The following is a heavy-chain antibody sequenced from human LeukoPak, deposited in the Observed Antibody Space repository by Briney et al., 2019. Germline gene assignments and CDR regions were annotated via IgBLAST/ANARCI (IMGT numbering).Heavy chain of an antibody. CDR2: IDPAGNT. CDR3: VREPAYTGTWWYPDL. V-gene: IGHV3-13*01. D-gene: IGHD3-16*01. CDR1: GFTFSNYD. Sequence: HPGGSLRLSCVASGFTFSNYDMHWVRQAAGKGLEWISAIDPAGNTWYPDSVKGRFTISRENAKLSLFLQMNSLRAADTAVYYCVREPAYTGTWWYPDLWGRGTLVTVAS. J-gene: IGHJ2*01.